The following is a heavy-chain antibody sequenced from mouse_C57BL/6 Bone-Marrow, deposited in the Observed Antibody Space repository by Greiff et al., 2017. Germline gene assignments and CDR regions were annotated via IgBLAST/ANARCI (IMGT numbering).Heavy chain of an antibody. V-gene: IGHV1-64*01. D-gene: IGHD4-1*01. CDR2: IHPNSGST. CDR1: GYTFTSYW. J-gene: IGHJ3*01. Sequence: QVQLQQPGAELVKPGASVKLSCKASGYTFTSYWMHWVKQRPGQGLEWIGMIHPNSGSTNYNEKFKSKATLTVDKSSSPAYMQLSSLTSEDSAVYYCARGKLAWFAYWGQGTLVTVSA. CDR3: ARGKLAWFAY.